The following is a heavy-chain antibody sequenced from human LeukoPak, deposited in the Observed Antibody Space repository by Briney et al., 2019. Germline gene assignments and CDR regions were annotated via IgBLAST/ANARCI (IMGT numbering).Heavy chain of an antibody. CDR2: INTNTGNP. J-gene: IGHJ4*02. CDR1: GYTFTSYA. V-gene: IGHV7-4-1*02. D-gene: IGHD6-13*01. CDR3: AREWGSSWYANFDY. Sequence: ASVKVSCKASGYTFTSYAMHWVRQAPGQGLEWMGWINTNTGNPTYAQGFTGRFVFSLDTSVSTAYLQISSLKAEDTAVYYCAREWGSSWYANFDYWGQGTLVTVSS.